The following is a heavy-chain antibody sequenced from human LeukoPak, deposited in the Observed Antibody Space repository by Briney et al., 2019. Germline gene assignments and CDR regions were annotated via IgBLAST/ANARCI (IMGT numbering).Heavy chain of an antibody. D-gene: IGHD6-13*01. CDR1: GFTFSSYD. V-gene: IGHV3-13*01. CDR3: ARGGSSWYGEYYFDY. J-gene: IGHJ4*02. Sequence: GGSLRLSCAASGFTFSSYDMHWARQATGKGLEWVSAIGTAGDTYYPGSVRGRFTISRENAKNSLYLQMNSLRAGDTAVYYCARGGSSWYGEYYFDYWGQGTLVTVSS. CDR2: IGTAGDT.